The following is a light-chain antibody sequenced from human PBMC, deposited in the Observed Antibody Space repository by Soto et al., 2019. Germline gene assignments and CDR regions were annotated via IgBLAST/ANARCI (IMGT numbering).Light chain of an antibody. CDR2: EVS. J-gene: IGLJ1*01. Sequence: ALTQPASVSGSPGQSITISCTGTSSDIGGYNYVSWYQQHPGKAPKVVIYEVSNRPLGVSNRFSASKSGNTASLIISGLQADDEADYFCSSYRSTTTFGVFGTGTKLTVL. V-gene: IGLV2-14*01. CDR1: SSDIGGYNY. CDR3: SSYRSTTTFGV.